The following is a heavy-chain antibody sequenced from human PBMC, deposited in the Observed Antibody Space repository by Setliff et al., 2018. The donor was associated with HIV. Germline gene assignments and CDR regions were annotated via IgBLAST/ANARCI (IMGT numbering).Heavy chain of an antibody. Sequence: GGSLRLSCAASGLTFSKAWMNWVRQAPGKGLEWVARIRSKTDGGTVYYAAPVKGRFTISRDDSKNTLYLQMNSLKTEDTAVYYCTTGALDFDYWGRGTLVTVSS. CDR3: TTGALDFDY. CDR1: GLTFSKAW. J-gene: IGHJ4*02. V-gene: IGHV3-15*07. CDR2: IRSKTDGGTV.